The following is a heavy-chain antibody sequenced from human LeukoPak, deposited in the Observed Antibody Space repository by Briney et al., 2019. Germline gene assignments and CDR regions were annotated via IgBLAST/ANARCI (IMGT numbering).Heavy chain of an antibody. J-gene: IGHJ4*02. CDR1: GYTVTSYG. D-gene: IGHD3-16*02. Sequence: ASVKVSCKASGYTVTSYGISWVRQAPGQGLEWMGWISAYNGNTKYAQKLQGRVTMTTDTSTSTACMELRSLRSDDTAVYYCARDRPLYDYVWGSYLPFDYWGQGTLVTVSS. CDR2: ISAYNGNT. V-gene: IGHV1-18*01. CDR3: ARDRPLYDYVWGSYLPFDY.